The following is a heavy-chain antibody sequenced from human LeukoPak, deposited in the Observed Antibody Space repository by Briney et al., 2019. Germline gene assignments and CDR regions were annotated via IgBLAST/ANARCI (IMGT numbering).Heavy chain of an antibody. CDR3: AKEMYYYGSGSSRTFDY. J-gene: IGHJ4*02. CDR1: GFTFSSYA. D-gene: IGHD3-10*01. CDR2: ISYDGSNK. V-gene: IGHV3-30*18. Sequence: GGSLRLSCAASGFTFSSYAMHWVRQAPGKGLEWVAVISYDGSNKYYADSVKGRFTISRDNSKNTLYLQMNSLRAEDTAVYYCAKEMYYYGSGSSRTFDYWGQGTLVTVSS.